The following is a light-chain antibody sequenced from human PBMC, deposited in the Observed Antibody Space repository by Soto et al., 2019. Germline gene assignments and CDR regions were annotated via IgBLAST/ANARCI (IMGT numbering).Light chain of an antibody. Sequence: EIVLTQSPATLSVSPGEGATLSCRSSQSVGSNLAWYQQKPGQTPRLLIYGASTRATGIPARFSGSGSGAKFTLTISSLQSEDFAVYYCQQYNSWPPAYTFGQGTKLEIK. CDR3: QQYNSWPPAYT. CDR1: QSVGSN. V-gene: IGKV3-15*01. J-gene: IGKJ2*01. CDR2: GAS.